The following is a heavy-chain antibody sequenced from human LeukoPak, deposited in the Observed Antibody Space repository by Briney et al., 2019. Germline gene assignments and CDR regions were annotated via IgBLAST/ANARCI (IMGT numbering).Heavy chain of an antibody. CDR2: IIPIFGTA. V-gene: IGHV1-69*05. J-gene: IGHJ6*02. CDR1: GGTFSSYA. D-gene: IGHD3-16*01. Sequence: GASVKVSCKASGGTFSSYAISWVRQAPGQGLEWMGGIIPIFGTANYAQKFQGRVTITRDTSASTAYMELSSLRSEDTAVYYCARLPNLMITFGGVTSENYYYYGMDVWGQGTTVTVSS. CDR3: ARLPNLMITFGGVTSENYYYYGMDV.